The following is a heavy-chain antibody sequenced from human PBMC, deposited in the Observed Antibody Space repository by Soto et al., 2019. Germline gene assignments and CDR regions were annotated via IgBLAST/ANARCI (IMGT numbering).Heavy chain of an antibody. CDR1: GFTFSSYG. V-gene: IGHV3-33*01. CDR2: IWYDGSNK. CDR3: ARDGGAGELADY. Sequence: QVQLVESGGGVVQPGRSLRLYCAASGFTFSSYGMHWVRQAPGKGLEWVAVIWYDGSNKYYADSVKGRFTISRDNSKNTLYLQMNSLRAEDTAVYYCARDGGAGELADYSGQGTLVTVSS. J-gene: IGHJ4*02. D-gene: IGHD3-10*01.